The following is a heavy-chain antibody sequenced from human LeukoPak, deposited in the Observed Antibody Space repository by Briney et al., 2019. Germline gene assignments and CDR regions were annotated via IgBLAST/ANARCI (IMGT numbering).Heavy chain of an antibody. CDR2: IYTSGST. Sequence: SETLSLTCTVSGGSISSYYWSWIRQPAGKGLEWIGRIYTSGSTYYNPSLESRVTISVDTSKNQFSLKLSSVTAADTAVYYCARAYTYYYDSSGYYTHWGQGTLVTVSS. V-gene: IGHV4-4*07. CDR3: ARAYTYYYDSSGYYTH. J-gene: IGHJ4*02. D-gene: IGHD3-22*01. CDR1: GGSISSYY.